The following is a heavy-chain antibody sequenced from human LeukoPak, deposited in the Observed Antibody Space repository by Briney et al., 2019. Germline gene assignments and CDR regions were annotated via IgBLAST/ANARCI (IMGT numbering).Heavy chain of an antibody. Sequence: GGSLGLSCAASGFTFSSYAMSWVRQAPGNGLEWVSAISGSGGSTEYADSVKGRFTICRDNSKNTLYLQMNILRAEDTSVYYCAKDPSIVVVPAAKFDYWGQGTLVTVSS. CDR3: AKDPSIVVVPAAKFDY. CDR2: ISGSGGST. CDR1: GFTFSSYA. J-gene: IGHJ4*02. V-gene: IGHV3-23*01. D-gene: IGHD2-2*01.